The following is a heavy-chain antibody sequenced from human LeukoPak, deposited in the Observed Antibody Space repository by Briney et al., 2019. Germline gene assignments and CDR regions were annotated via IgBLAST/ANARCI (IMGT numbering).Heavy chain of an antibody. J-gene: IGHJ4*02. CDR2: ISYDGSNK. V-gene: IGHV3-30-3*01. CDR1: GFTFSSYA. Sequence: GRSLRLSCAASGFTFSSYAMHWVRQAPGKGLEWVAVISYDGSNKYYADSVKGRFTISRDNSKNTLYLQMNSLRAEDTAVYYCARDSRDYWGQGTLATVSS. CDR3: ARDSRDY.